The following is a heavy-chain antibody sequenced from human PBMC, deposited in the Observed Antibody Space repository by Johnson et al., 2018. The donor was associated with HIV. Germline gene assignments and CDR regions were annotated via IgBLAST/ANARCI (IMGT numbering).Heavy chain of an antibody. D-gene: IGHD1-26*01. V-gene: IGHV3-30*18. CDR1: GFTFSSYG. J-gene: IGHJ3*01. Sequence: VQLVESGGGVVQPGRSLRLSCAASGFTFSSYGMHWVRQAPGKGLEWVAVISYDGSNKYYADSVKGRFTVSRDNSKNTLYLQMKSLRPEETAVYYGAKEYTWESRTPHACDLWCQGTMVTVAS. CDR2: ISYDGSNK. CDR3: AKEYTWESRTPHACDL.